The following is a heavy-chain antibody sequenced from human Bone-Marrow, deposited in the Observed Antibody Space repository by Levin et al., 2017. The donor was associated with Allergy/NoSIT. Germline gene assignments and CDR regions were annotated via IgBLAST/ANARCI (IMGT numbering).Heavy chain of an antibody. CDR2: VSGSGGVT. Sequence: GGSLRLSCAGSGFTFSRYAMSWVRQAPGKGLEWVSCVSGSGGVTYHAASVKGRFTISRDNSENTLFLQMNSLRAEDTAIDYCATAKDSGSYYRVDYWGQGALVTVSS. CDR3: ATAKDSGSYYRVDY. J-gene: IGHJ4*02. D-gene: IGHD3-10*01. CDR1: GFTFSRYA. V-gene: IGHV3-23*01.